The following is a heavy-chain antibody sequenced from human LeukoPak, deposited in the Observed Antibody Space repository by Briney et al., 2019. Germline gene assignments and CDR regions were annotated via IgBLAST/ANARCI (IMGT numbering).Heavy chain of an antibody. CDR1: GYTFTGYY. V-gene: IGHV1-2*02. Sequence: ASVKVSCKASGYTFTGYYMHWVRQAPGQGLEWMGWINPNSGGTNYAQKFKGRVTMTRDTSISTAYMELSRLRSDDTAVYYCARGRRDGYNFWYYWGQGTLVTVSS. CDR2: INPNSGGT. D-gene: IGHD5-24*01. J-gene: IGHJ4*02. CDR3: ARGRRDGYNFWYY.